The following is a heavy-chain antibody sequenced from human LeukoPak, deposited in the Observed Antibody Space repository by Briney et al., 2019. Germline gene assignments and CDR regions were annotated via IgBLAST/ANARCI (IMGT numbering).Heavy chain of an antibody. CDR1: GYTFTSYG. CDR3: ARGEVRYHIQDAFDI. CDR2: ISAYNGNT. J-gene: IGHJ3*02. D-gene: IGHD1-14*01. V-gene: IGHV1-18*01. Sequence: ASVKVSCKASGYTFTSYGISWVRQAPGQGLEWMGWISAYNGNTNYAQKLQGRVTMTTDTSTSTAYMELRSLRSDDTAVYYCARGEVRYHIQDAFDIWGQGTMVTVPS.